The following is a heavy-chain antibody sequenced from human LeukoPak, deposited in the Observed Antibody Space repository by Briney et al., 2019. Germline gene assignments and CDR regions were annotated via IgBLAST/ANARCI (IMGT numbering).Heavy chain of an antibody. CDR2: IYSGGST. V-gene: IGHV3-53*01. J-gene: IGHJ4*02. D-gene: IGHD3-22*01. Sequence: GGSLRLSCAASGFTVSSSYMSWVRQAPGKGLEWVSVIYSGGSTYYADSVKGRFTISRDNSKNTLYLQMNSLRAEDTAVYYCARGVPMRSWSFDYWGQGTLVTVSS. CDR1: GFTVSSSY. CDR3: ARGVPMRSWSFDY.